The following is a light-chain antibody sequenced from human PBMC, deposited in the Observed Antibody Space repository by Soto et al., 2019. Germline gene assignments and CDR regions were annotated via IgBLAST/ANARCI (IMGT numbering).Light chain of an antibody. Sequence: DVVMTQSPLSLPVTLGQPASISCRSNQSLVHSDGIAYFSWFQQRPGRSPQLLIYLGSNRASGVPDRFSGSGSGTDFTLKISRVEAEDVGVYYCMQALQTPLTFGGGTKVDIK. J-gene: IGKJ4*01. CDR2: LGS. CDR3: MQALQTPLT. CDR1: QSLVHSDGIAY. V-gene: IGKV2-28*01.